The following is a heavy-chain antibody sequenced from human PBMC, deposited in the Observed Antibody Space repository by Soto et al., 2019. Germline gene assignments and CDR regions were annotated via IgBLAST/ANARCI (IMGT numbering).Heavy chain of an antibody. CDR1: GYTFTSYG. D-gene: IGHD4-17*01. CDR2: ISAYNGNT. CDR3: ARVPHDYGDYAAFDI. V-gene: IGHV1-18*01. J-gene: IGHJ3*02. Sequence: ASVKVSCKASGYTFTSYGISWVRQAPGQGLERMGWISAYNGNTNYAQKLQGRVTMTTDTSTSTAYMELRSLRSDDTSVYYCARVPHDYGDYAAFDIWAQGTMVTVSS.